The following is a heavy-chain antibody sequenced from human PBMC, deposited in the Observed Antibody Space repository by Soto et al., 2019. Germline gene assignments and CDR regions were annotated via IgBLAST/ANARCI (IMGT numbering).Heavy chain of an antibody. J-gene: IGHJ6*03. V-gene: IGHV3-23*01. D-gene: IGHD2-2*01. Sequence: GSLRLSCAASGFTFSSYAMSWVRQAPGKGLEWVSAISGSGGSTYYADSVKGRFTISRDNSKNTLYLQMNSLRAEDTAVYYCAKPSFPAAKVVHYYYYMDVWGKGTTVTVSS. CDR3: AKPSFPAAKVVHYYYYMDV. CDR1: GFTFSSYA. CDR2: ISGSGGST.